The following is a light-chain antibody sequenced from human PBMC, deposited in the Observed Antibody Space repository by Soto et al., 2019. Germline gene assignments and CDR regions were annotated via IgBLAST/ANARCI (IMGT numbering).Light chain of an antibody. CDR1: SGDIGTYYL. J-gene: IGLJ2*01. CDR3: CSYAGRSTVI. V-gene: IGLV2-23*01. CDR2: EGN. Sequence: QSVLTQPASVSGSPGQSITISCTGTSGDIGTYYLVSWYQQHPGRAPKLIIFEGNKRPSGVSNRFSASKSGNTASLAISGLQAEDEADYHCCSYAGRSTVICGRGTKLTVL.